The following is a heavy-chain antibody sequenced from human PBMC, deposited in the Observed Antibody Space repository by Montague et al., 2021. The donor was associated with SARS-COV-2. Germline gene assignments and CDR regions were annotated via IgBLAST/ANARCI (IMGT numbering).Heavy chain of an antibody. CDR2: IYTSGSS. CDR3: ARVGLVGDSTSLFDK. CDR1: GGSISKYY. D-gene: IGHD1-26*01. Sequence: SETLSLTCSASGGSISKYYWAWIRQPAGKGPEWIGRIYTSGSSNYNPSLTGRAAMSIDSSKNEFSLRLTSVTAADTAVYYCARVGLVGDSTSLFDKWGQGALVTVSS. J-gene: IGHJ4*02. V-gene: IGHV4-4*07.